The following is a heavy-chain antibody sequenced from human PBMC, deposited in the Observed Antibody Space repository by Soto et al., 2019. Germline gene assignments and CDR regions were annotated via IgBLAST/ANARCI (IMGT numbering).Heavy chain of an antibody. CDR2: ISGSGGST. V-gene: IGHV3-23*01. CDR3: AKDPYYYDSSGYWAVGY. CDR1: GFTFSSYA. J-gene: IGHJ4*02. Sequence: GGSLRLSCAASGFTFSSYAMSWVRQAPGKWLEWVSAISGSGGSTYYADSVKGRFTISRDNSKNTLYLQMNSLRAEDTAVYYCAKDPYYYDSSGYWAVGYWGQGTLVTVSS. D-gene: IGHD3-22*01.